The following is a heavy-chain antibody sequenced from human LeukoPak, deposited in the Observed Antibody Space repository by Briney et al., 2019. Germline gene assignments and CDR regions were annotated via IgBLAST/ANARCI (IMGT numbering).Heavy chain of an antibody. CDR3: ARDCRGGTCYSQYYYGMDV. D-gene: IGHD2-15*01. J-gene: IGHJ6*02. Sequence: PGGSLRLSCAASEFSFSSYWMSWVRQAPGKGLEWVANIKQDGSEKYYVDSVKGRFTISRDNAKNSLYLQMNSLRAEDTAVYYCARDCRGGTCYSQYYYGMDVWGQGTTVTVSS. CDR2: IKQDGSEK. CDR1: EFSFSSYW. V-gene: IGHV3-7*03.